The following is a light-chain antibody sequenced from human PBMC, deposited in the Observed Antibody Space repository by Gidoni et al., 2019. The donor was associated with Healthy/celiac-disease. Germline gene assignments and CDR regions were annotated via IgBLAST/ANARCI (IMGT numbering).Light chain of an antibody. Sequence: IVMTHSPDSLAVSLGERSTINCKSSQSVLYNSNNKNYLAWYQQKPGQPPKLLIYWASTRESGVHDRFSGSGSGTDLTLTISSMQDEDVAVYYCQQYYSTRLTFGGGTKVEIK. CDR1: QSVLYNSNNKNY. V-gene: IGKV4-1*01. CDR2: WAS. J-gene: IGKJ4*01. CDR3: QQYYSTRLT.